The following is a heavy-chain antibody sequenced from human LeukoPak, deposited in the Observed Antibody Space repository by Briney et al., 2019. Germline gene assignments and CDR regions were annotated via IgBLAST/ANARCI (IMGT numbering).Heavy chain of an antibody. Sequence: GGSLRLSCAATGFTLISYSMTRVRQAPGKGLEWVSAIRASDSNTFYADSVKGRFTISRDSSKNTLYLQMNDLRDEDTAVYYCAKLTTGWFEDFWGQGTLVTVSS. CDR2: IRASDSNT. CDR1: GFTLISYS. J-gene: IGHJ4*02. D-gene: IGHD2-8*02. V-gene: IGHV3-23*01. CDR3: AKLTTGWFEDF.